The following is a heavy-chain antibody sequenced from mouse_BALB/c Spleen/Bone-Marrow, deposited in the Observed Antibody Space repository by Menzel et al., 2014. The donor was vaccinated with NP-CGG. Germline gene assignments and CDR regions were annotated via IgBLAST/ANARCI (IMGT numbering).Heavy chain of an antibody. CDR2: INPYNGDT. CDR1: GYSFTGYF. V-gene: IGHV1-37*01. D-gene: IGHD1-1*01. Sequence: EVKLMESGPELVKPGASVKISCKASGYSFTGYFMNWVKQSHGKSLEWIGRINPYNGDTFYNQKFKGKATLTVDKSSSTAHMELLSLTSEDSAVYYCGRVYYYGSNYFDYWGQGTTLTVSS. CDR3: GRVYYYGSNYFDY. J-gene: IGHJ2*01.